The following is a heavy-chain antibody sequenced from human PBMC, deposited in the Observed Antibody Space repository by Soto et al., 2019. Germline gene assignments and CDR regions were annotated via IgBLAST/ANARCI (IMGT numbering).Heavy chain of an antibody. V-gene: IGHV4-30-4*01. CDR1: GGSISSGDYY. J-gene: IGHJ4*02. CDR2: IYYSGST. D-gene: IGHD3-3*01. CDR3: ARGYYDFWSGSLKYFDY. Sequence: SETLSLTCTVSGGSISSGDYYWSWIRQPPGKGLEWIGYIYYSGSTYYNPSLKSRVTISVDTSKNQFSLKLSSVTAADTAVYYCARGYYDFWSGSLKYFDYWGQGTLVTVSS.